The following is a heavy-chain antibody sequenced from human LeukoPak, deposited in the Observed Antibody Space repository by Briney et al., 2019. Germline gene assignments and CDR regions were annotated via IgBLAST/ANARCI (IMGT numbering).Heavy chain of an antibody. D-gene: IGHD2-8*01. V-gene: IGHV4-61*02. CDR3: ARGPNCTNGVCYGLYYYYMDV. J-gene: IGHJ6*03. CDR1: GGSISSCSYY. Sequence: PSEALSLTCTVSGGSISSCSYYWSWIRQPAGKGLEWIGRIYTSGSTNYNPSLKSRVTISVDTSKNQFSLKLSSVTAADTAVYYSARGPNCTNGVCYGLYYYYMDVWGKGTTVTVSS. CDR2: IYTSGST.